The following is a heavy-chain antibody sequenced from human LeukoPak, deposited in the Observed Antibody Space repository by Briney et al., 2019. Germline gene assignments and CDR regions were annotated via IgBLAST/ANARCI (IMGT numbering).Heavy chain of an antibody. D-gene: IGHD6-19*01. J-gene: IGHJ1*01. CDR2: INPNSRGT. CDR1: GYSFIDYY. Sequence: ASVKVSCKASGYSFIDYYMHWVRQAPGQGLEWMGWINPNSRGTNYAQKFQGRVTMTRDTSISTAYMEVSRLRSDDTAVYYCARGAVAEQSEYFQYWGQGTLVTVSS. CDR3: ARGAVAEQSEYFQY. V-gene: IGHV1-2*02.